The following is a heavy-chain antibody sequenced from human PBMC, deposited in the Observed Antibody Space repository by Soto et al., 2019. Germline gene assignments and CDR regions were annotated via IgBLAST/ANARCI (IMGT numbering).Heavy chain of an antibody. Sequence: QITLKESGPTLVKPTQTLTLTCTFSGFSLSTSGVGVGWIRQPPGKALEWLALIYWDDDKRYSPSLKSRLTITKDTSKHQVVLTMTNMDPVDTATYYCAHSPFSITIFGVVIRNNWFDPWGQGTLVTVSS. D-gene: IGHD3-3*01. V-gene: IGHV2-5*02. CDR1: GFSLSTSGVG. J-gene: IGHJ5*02. CDR3: AHSPFSITIFGVVIRNNWFDP. CDR2: IYWDDDK.